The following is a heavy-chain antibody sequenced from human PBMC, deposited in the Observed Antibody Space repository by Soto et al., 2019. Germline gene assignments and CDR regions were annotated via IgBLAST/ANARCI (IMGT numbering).Heavy chain of an antibody. Sequence: QVQLQESGPGLVKPSVTLSLTCTVSGGSIRIYYWNWIRQPPGKGLEWIGYIYYSGSTNYNPSLTSRVTISLDASKNHFSLKLNSVTAADTAVYYCARADYGGTPDYWGQGTLVTVSS. D-gene: IGHD4-17*01. CDR2: IYYSGST. CDR3: ARADYGGTPDY. J-gene: IGHJ4*02. V-gene: IGHV4-59*01. CDR1: GGSIRIYY.